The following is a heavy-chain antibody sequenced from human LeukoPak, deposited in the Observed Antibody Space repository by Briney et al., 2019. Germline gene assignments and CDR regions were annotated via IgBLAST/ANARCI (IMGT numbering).Heavy chain of an antibody. V-gene: IGHV5-10-1*01. Sequence: GESLEISCKGSGYSFTSYWISWVRQMPGKGLEWMGRIDPSDSYTNYSPSFQGHVTISADKSISTAYLQWSSLKASDTAMYYCASFKIAVAGSPPYWGQGTLVTVSS. CDR3: ASFKIAVAGSPPY. D-gene: IGHD6-19*01. J-gene: IGHJ4*02. CDR1: GYSFTSYW. CDR2: IDPSDSYT.